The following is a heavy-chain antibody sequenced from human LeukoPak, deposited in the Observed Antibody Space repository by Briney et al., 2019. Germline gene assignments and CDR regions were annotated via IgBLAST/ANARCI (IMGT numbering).Heavy chain of an antibody. CDR3: ARAPYTTSWSNFDY. Sequence: GGSLRLSCAASGLDVSMNYMSWVRQAPGKGLESVSVMYAAGSTYYADSVRGRFTISRDTSKNTLYLQMNSLRVEDTAIYYCARAPYTTSWSNFDYWGQGTLVTVSP. V-gene: IGHV3-53*01. J-gene: IGHJ4*02. D-gene: IGHD3-16*01. CDR2: MYAAGST. CDR1: GLDVSMNY.